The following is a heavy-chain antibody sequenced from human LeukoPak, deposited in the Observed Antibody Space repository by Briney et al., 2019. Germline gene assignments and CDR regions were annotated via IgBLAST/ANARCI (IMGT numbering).Heavy chain of an antibody. Sequence: GGSLRLSCTASGFTFGDYAMSWIRKAPGKGLEWVGFIRSKAYGETADYAASVKGRFTISRDDSKAIAYLQMNSLKTEDTAVYHCTRDRGAYNLYDYWGQGTLVTVSS. J-gene: IGHJ4*02. V-gene: IGHV3-49*03. CDR2: IRSKAYGETA. CDR1: GFTFGDYA. CDR3: TRDRGAYNLYDY. D-gene: IGHD1-1*01.